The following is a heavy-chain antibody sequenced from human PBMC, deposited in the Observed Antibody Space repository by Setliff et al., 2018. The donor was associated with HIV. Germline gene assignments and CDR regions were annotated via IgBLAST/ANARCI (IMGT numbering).Heavy chain of an antibody. CDR3: VRESSSSSRITDWFFDL. J-gene: IGHJ2*01. D-gene: IGHD6-13*01. CDR1: GGTFSLSSYY. CDR2: INYSGST. V-gene: IGHV4-39*07. Sequence: SETLSLTCTVSGGTFSLSSYYWGWIRQPPGKGLEWIGEINYSGSTNYNPSLKSRATISVDTSKNQFSLKLTSVTAADTAIYYCVRESSSSSRITDWFFDLWGRGTPVTVSS.